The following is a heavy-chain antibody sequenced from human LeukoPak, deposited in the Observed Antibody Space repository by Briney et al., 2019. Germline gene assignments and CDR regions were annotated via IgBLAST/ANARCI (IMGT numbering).Heavy chain of an antibody. V-gene: IGHV3-7*01. Sequence: GGSLRLSCAASGFTFSSYSMNWVRQAPGKGLEWVANIKQDGSEKYYVDSVKGRFTISRDNAKNSLYLQMNSLRAEDTAVYYCARQMRNSSGNNTHYYCYGMDVWGQGTTVTVSS. D-gene: IGHD3-10*01. J-gene: IGHJ6*02. CDR3: ARQMRNSSGNNTHYYCYGMDV. CDR1: GFTFSSYS. CDR2: IKQDGSEK.